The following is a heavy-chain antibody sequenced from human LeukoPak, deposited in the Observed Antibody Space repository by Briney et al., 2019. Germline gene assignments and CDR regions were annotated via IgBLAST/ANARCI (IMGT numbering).Heavy chain of an antibody. V-gene: IGHV3-23*01. CDR1: GFIVSINY. D-gene: IGHD6-6*01. J-gene: IGHJ3*02. CDR3: AKGAIQYASSPEAFDI. Sequence: GGSLRLSCAASGFIVSINYMSWVRQAPGKGLEWVSHISHTGGDTYYADSVKGRFTISRDNSKNTLLLQMNSLRAEDTAIYYCAKGAIQYASSPEAFDIWGQGTTVTVSS. CDR2: ISHTGGDT.